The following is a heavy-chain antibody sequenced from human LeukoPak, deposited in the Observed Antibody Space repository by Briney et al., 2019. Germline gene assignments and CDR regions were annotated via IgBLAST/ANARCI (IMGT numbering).Heavy chain of an antibody. D-gene: IGHD6-25*01. CDR1: EFSFSVYW. J-gene: IGHJ4*02. Sequence: GGSLRLSCAASEFSFSVYWMSWVRQAPGKGLEWVANIGQDGGEKNYVDSVMGRFTISRDNAKNSLYLQMNSLRAEDTAMYYCAREKRRVRLHSFFDYWGRGTLVTVSS. CDR2: IGQDGGEK. CDR3: AREKRRVRLHSFFDY. V-gene: IGHV3-7*01.